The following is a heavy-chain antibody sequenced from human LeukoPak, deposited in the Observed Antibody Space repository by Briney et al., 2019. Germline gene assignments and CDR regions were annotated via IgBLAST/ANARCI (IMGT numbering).Heavy chain of an antibody. Sequence: SVKVSCKASGGTFSSYAISWVRQAPGQGLEWMGGIIPIFGTANYAQKFQGRVTITADESTSTAYMELSSLRSEDTAVYYCAKDPGSRVSLYYFDYWGQGTLVTVSS. J-gene: IGHJ4*02. CDR3: AKDPGSRVSLYYFDY. CDR2: IIPIFGTA. V-gene: IGHV1-69*01. CDR1: GGTFSSYA. D-gene: IGHD2-15*01.